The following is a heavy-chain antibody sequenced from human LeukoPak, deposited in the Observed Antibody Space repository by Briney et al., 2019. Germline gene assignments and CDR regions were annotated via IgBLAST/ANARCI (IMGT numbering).Heavy chain of an antibody. CDR3: ARFANGDFGWLDF. CDR1: GFTFTSYA. Sequence: GGSLRLSCAASGFTFTSYAVSRVRQAPGKGLEWVSSISGSGDNTYYVDSVKGRFTISRDSSKKTLYLQMNSLRAEDTAIYYCARFANGDFGWLDFWGQGTLVTVSS. D-gene: IGHD4-17*01. J-gene: IGHJ4*02. V-gene: IGHV3-23*01. CDR2: ISGSGDNT.